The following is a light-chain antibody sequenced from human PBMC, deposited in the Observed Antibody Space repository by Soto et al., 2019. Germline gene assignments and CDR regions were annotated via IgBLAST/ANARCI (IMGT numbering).Light chain of an antibody. CDR3: QQRYNSWT. Sequence: EIVLTQPPVTLSLSPGERATLSCRASQSVDSYLAWYQQKPGQAPRLLISDASNRATGIPARFSGSGSGTDFTLTISSLEPEDFAVYYCQQRYNSWTFGQGTKVEIK. V-gene: IGKV3-11*01. CDR1: QSVDSY. CDR2: DAS. J-gene: IGKJ1*01.